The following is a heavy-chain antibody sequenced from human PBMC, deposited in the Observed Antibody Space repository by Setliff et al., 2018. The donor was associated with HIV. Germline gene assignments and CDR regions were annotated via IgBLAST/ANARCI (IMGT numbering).Heavy chain of an antibody. J-gene: IGHJ4*02. V-gene: IGHV4-30-4*08. CDR3: AREGKEGATPFDY. CDR2: IYYSGST. D-gene: IGHD1-26*01. CDR1: GGSISSGDYY. Sequence: SETLSLSCTVSGGSISSGDYYWSWIRQPPGKGLEWIGYIYYSGSTYYNPSLKSRVTISVDTSKNQFSLKLSSVTAADTAVYYCAREGKEGATPFDYWGQGTLVTVSS.